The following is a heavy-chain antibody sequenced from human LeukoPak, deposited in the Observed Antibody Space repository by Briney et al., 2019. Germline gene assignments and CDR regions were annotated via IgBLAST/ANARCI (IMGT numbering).Heavy chain of an antibody. CDR2: ISGFNGNT. CDR1: GYTFTSYG. CDR3: ARDTGDPSRGALSSVDY. J-gene: IGHJ4*02. V-gene: IGHV1-18*01. Sequence: ASVKVSCKASGYTFTSYGISWVRQAPGQGLEWLGWISGFNGNTNYALNLRGRVTMTTDTSTSTAYMEVRSLSSDDTAVYYCARDTGDPSRGALSSVDYWGQGTLVTVSA. D-gene: IGHD2-21*02.